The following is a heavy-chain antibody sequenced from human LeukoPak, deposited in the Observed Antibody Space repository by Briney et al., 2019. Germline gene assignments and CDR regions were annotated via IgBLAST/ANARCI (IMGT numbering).Heavy chain of an antibody. CDR1: GGSISSYY. CDR3: ARDMHYLATPTTSYYYYMDV. Sequence: SETLSLTCTVSGGSISSYYWSWIRQPPGKGLEWIGYISYSGSTNYNPSLKSRVTISVDTSKDQFSLKLSSVTAADTAVYYCARDMHYLATPTTSYYYYMDVWGKGTTVTVSS. CDR2: ISYSGST. V-gene: IGHV4-59*01. D-gene: IGHD1/OR15-1a*01. J-gene: IGHJ6*03.